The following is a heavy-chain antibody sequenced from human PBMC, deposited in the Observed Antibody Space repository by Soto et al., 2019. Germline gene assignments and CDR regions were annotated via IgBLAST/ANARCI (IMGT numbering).Heavy chain of an antibody. Sequence: QVQLVQSGAEVKKPGSSVKVSCKASGGTFSSYSINWVRQAPGQGLEWMGEIIPIFGTANYAQKFQGRVTITADESTSTPYMELSSLRSEDTAVYYCARDGGRHSGGIDYWGQGTLVTVPS. CDR2: IIPIFGTA. CDR1: GGTFSSYS. V-gene: IGHV1-69*01. CDR3: ARDGGRHSGGIDY. J-gene: IGHJ4*02. D-gene: IGHD1-26*01.